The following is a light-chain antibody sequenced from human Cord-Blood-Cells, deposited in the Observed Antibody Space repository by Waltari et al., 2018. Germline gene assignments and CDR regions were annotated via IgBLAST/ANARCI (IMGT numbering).Light chain of an antibody. V-gene: IGKV3-20*01. CDR1: QSVSSSY. CDR2: GAS. J-gene: IGKJ2*01. CDR3: QQYGSSPPYT. Sequence: EIVLTQSPGPLSLSPGERATLYVRASQSVSSSYLAWYQQKPGQDPRLLIYGASSRATGIPDRFSGSGSGTDFTLTISRLEPEDFAVYYCQQYGSSPPYTFGQGTKLEIK.